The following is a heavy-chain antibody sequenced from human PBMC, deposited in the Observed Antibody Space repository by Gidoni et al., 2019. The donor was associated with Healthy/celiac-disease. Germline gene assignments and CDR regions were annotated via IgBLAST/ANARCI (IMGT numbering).Heavy chain of an antibody. V-gene: IGHV4-39*01. D-gene: IGHD6-13*01. CDR3: VRIAVAGTVNY. CDR1: GGSNSSSSYY. Sequence: ESGPGLVKPSETLSLTCTVSGGSNSSSSYYWGWIRQPPGKGLEWIGSIYYSGSTYYNPSLKSRVTISVDTSKNQFSLKLSSVTAADTAVYYCVRIAVAGTVNYWGQGTLVTVSS. CDR2: IYYSGST. J-gene: IGHJ4*02.